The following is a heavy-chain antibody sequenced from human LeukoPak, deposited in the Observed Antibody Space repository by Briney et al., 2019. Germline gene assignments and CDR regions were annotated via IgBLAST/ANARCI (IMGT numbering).Heavy chain of an antibody. V-gene: IGHV4-4*02. CDR2: INHSGST. CDR1: GGSISSSNW. CDR3: ARDQVSAYYYYYMDV. Sequence: SETLSLTCAVSGGSISSSNWWSWVRQTPGKGLEWIGEINHSGSTNYNPSLKSRVTISVDTSKNQFSLKLSSVTAADTAVYYCARDQVSAYYYYYMDVWGKGATVTISS. J-gene: IGHJ6*03.